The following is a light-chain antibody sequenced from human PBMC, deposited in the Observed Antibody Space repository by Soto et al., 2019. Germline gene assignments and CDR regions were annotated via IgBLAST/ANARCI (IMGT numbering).Light chain of an antibody. Sequence: VMTQTARNRAVSPGEKDPRFRRASQTVSTNVAWYQQKPGQAPRLLISDASTRATGIPARFCGSGSGTEFTLTVSSLQSEDFAVYYCQQYIKWPIAVGQGTRVDI. CDR3: QQYIKWPIA. V-gene: IGKV3-15*01. CDR1: QTVSTN. CDR2: DAS. J-gene: IGKJ5*01.